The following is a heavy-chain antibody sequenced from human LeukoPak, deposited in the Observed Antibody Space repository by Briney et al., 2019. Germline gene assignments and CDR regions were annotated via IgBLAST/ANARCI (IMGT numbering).Heavy chain of an antibody. CDR3: ATSKYSGSY. Sequence: GGSLRLSCAASGFTFSSYAMSWVRQAPGKGREGVTAISGSGGSTDYADSVRVRFTIARDNSKNTLYLQMNSLRAEDTAVYYCATSKYSGSYWGQGTLVTVSS. V-gene: IGHV3-23*01. CDR1: GFTFSSYA. J-gene: IGHJ4*02. CDR2: ISGSGGST. D-gene: IGHD1-26*01.